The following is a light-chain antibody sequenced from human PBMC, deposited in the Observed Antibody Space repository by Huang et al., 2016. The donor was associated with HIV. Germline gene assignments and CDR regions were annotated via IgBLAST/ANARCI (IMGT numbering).Light chain of an antibody. CDR3: QQYNDFRST. V-gene: IGKV3-15*01. J-gene: IGKJ3*01. CDR1: QIVSSH. CDR2: AAS. Sequence: ETVMTQSPVTLSVSPGDRASLSCRSSQIVSSHLAWYQQKPGQAPRRLIYAASTRATGVPARFSGSGAETEFTLTISTLQSEDSAVYYCQQYNDFRSTFGPGTRVEIK.